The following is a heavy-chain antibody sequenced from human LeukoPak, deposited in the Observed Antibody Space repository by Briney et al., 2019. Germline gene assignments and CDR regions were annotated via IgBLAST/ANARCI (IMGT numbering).Heavy chain of an antibody. Sequence: SETLSLTCTVSGGSVSSGSYYWSWIRQPPGKGLEWIGYIYYSGSTNYNPSLKSRVTISVDTSKNQFSLKLSSVTAADTAVYYCARERDSGSYYSFDYWGQGTLVTVSS. J-gene: IGHJ4*02. CDR1: GGSVSSGSYY. CDR2: IYYSGST. D-gene: IGHD1-26*01. CDR3: ARERDSGSYYSFDY. V-gene: IGHV4-61*01.